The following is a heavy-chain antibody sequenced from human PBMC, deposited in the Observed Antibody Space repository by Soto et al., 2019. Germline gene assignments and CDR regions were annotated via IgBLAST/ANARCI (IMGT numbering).Heavy chain of an antibody. J-gene: IGHJ5*02. Sequence: QVQLQESGPGLVKPSETLSLTCTVSDGSITSGGFYWSWIRQHPGKGLEWIAYIFHSGSTDYNPSLKSRVTISVDTSKNQFSLKLTFVTAADTAVYYCVRGGIAGNWFDPWGQGTLVTVSS. D-gene: IGHD6-13*01. CDR3: VRGGIAGNWFDP. CDR2: IFHSGST. V-gene: IGHV4-31*03. CDR1: DGSITSGGFY.